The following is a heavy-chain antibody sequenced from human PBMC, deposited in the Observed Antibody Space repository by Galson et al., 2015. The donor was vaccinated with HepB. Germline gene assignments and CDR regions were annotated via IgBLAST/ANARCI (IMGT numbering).Heavy chain of an antibody. Sequence: SYGISWVRQAPGQGLEWMGWISAYNGNTNYAQKLQGRVTMTTDTSTSTAYMELRSLRSDDTAVYYCAREFWSSSPMTYYMDVWGKGTTVTVSS. J-gene: IGHJ6*03. CDR2: ISAYNGNT. V-gene: IGHV1-18*01. CDR3: AREFWSSSPMTYYMDV. D-gene: IGHD6-6*01. CDR1: SYG.